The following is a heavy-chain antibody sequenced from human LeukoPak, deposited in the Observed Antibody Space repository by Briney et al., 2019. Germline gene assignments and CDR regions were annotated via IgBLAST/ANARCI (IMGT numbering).Heavy chain of an antibody. D-gene: IGHD5-18*01. CDR3: ARGSDGYRFDP. CDR2: IYNIETT. CDR1: GDSMTNHH. J-gene: IGHJ5*02. Sequence: SETLSLTCTVSGDSMTNHHWTWLRQSPAKAPEYIGYIYNIETTNYNPSLKSRVTVSVDMSKKQFSLRLKSVTTADTAVYYCARGSDGYRFDPWGQGILVTVSS. V-gene: IGHV4-59*11.